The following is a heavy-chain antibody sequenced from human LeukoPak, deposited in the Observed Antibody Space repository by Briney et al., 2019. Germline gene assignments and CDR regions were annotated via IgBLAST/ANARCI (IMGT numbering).Heavy chain of an antibody. CDR2: INRYGSA. J-gene: IGHJ4*02. D-gene: IGHD4-11*01. V-gene: IGHV4-34*01. CDR3: ARDSPYSPHDS. Sequence: SETLSLTCAVYGGSFTTSWWSWIRQPPGKGLEWIGQINRYGSANYNPSLKSRVAISLDTSKNQFSLKVTSVTAADTAVYYCARDSPYSPHDSWGQGTLVTVSS. CDR1: GGSFTTSW.